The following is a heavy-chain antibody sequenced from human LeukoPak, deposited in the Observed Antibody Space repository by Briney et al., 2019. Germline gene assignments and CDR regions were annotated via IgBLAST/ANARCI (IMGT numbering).Heavy chain of an antibody. CDR3: ARGADYGDYSPSFDY. D-gene: IGHD4-17*01. Sequence: KAGGSLRLSCAASGLTFSDYYMSWIRQAPGKGLEWVSYISSSGSTIYYADSVKGRFTISRDNAKNSLYLQMNSLRAEDTAVYYCARGADYGDYSPSFDYWGQGTLVTVSS. CDR1: GLTFSDYY. CDR2: ISSSGSTI. J-gene: IGHJ4*02. V-gene: IGHV3-11*04.